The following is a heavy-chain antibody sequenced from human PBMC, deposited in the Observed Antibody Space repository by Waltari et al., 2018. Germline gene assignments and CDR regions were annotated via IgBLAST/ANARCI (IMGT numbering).Heavy chain of an antibody. CDR1: GYLFTNYY. CDR3: ARDRTTMAARPGDY. D-gene: IGHD6-6*01. V-gene: IGHV1-2*02. Sequence: QVLLVQSGAEVKKPGASVKVYCKASGYLFTNYYLHWVRQAPGQGPEWMGWVNPDTGNANYAHNFRGRVTMTWDRSINTAFMDLSGLKSDDTAVYYCARDRTTMAARPGDYWGQGTLVTVSS. CDR2: VNPDTGNA. J-gene: IGHJ4*02.